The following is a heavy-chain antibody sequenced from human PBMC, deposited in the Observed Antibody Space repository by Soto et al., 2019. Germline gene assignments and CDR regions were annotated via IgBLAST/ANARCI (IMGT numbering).Heavy chain of an antibody. CDR3: ARGEGRAATPSGY. CDR1: GGSISSYY. CDR2: IYYSGST. D-gene: IGHD1-26*01. J-gene: IGHJ4*02. V-gene: IGHV4-59*01. Sequence: QVQLQESGPGLVKPSETLSLTCTVSGGSISSYYWSWIRQPPGKGLEWIGYIYYSGSTNYNPSLKSRXPLSXGXSTIRSSVKLGSVSAADTAVYYCARGEGRAATPSGYWGPGTLVPVSS.